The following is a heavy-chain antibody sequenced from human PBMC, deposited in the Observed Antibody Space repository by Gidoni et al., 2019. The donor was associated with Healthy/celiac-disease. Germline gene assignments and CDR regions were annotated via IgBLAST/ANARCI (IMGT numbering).Heavy chain of an antibody. CDR3: ARAIVVVVAPTNHWFDP. J-gene: IGHJ5*02. CDR2: IYYSGST. D-gene: IGHD2-15*01. Sequence: QLQLQESGPGLVKPSETLSLTCTVSGGSISSSSYYWGWIRQPPGKGLEWIGSIYYSGSTYYNPSLKSRVTISVDTSKNQFSLKLSSVTAADTAVYYCARAIVVVVAPTNHWFDPWGQGTLVTVSS. V-gene: IGHV4-39*07. CDR1: GGSISSSSYY.